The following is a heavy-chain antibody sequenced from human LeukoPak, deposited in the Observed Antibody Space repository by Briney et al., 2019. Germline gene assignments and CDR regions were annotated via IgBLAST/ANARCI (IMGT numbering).Heavy chain of an antibody. CDR2: IYYSGTT. Sequence: PSETLSLTCTVSGGSISSSSYYWGWIRQPPGKGLEWIGSIYYSGTTYYNPSLKSRVTISVDTSKNQFSLKLSSVTAADTAVYYCARHTLRGATTDGDAFDIWGQGTMVTVSS. V-gene: IGHV4-39*01. CDR3: ARHTLRGATTDGDAFDI. D-gene: IGHD1-26*01. J-gene: IGHJ3*02. CDR1: GGSISSSSYY.